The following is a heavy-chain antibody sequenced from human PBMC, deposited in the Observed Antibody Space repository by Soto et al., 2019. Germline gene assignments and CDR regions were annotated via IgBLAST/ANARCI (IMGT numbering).Heavy chain of an antibody. V-gene: IGHV3-33*01. CDR2: IWYDGSNK. Sequence: GGSLRLSCAASGFTFSSYGMHLVRQAPGKGLEWVAVIWYDGSNKYYADSVKGRFTISRDNSKNTLYLQMNSLRAEDTAVYYCARDFGNYYYDSSGVMDYWGQGTLVTVSS. D-gene: IGHD3-22*01. J-gene: IGHJ4*02. CDR3: ARDFGNYYYDSSGVMDY. CDR1: GFTFSSYG.